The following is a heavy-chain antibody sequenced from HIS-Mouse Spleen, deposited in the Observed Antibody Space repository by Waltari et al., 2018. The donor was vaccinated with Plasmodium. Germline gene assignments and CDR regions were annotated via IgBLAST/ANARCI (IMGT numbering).Heavy chain of an antibody. J-gene: IGHJ4*02. CDR2: INHSGST. CDR3: VRAYYDFWSGYRFDY. CDR1: GGSFSGYY. V-gene: IGHV4-34*01. D-gene: IGHD3-3*01. Sequence: QVQLQQWGAGLLKPSETLSLTGAVYGGSFSGYYWSWIRQPPGKGLEWIGEINHSGSTNYNPSLKSRVTISVDTSKNQFSLKLSSVTAADTAVYYCVRAYYDFWSGYRFDYWGQGTLVTVSS.